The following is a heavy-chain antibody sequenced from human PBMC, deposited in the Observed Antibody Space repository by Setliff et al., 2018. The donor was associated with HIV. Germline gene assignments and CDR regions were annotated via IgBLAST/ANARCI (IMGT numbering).Heavy chain of an antibody. CDR3: ARHGPDYYDSSGYYYYYYYMDV. CDR2: IYYSGST. CDR1: GGSISSYY. J-gene: IGHJ6*03. V-gene: IGHV4-59*08. D-gene: IGHD3-22*01. Sequence: SETLSLTCTVSGGSISSYYWSWIRQPPGKGLEWIGYIYYSGSTNYNPSLKGRVTISVDTSKNQFSLKLSSVTAADTAVYYCARHGPDYYDSSGYYYYYYYMDVWGKGITVTVSS.